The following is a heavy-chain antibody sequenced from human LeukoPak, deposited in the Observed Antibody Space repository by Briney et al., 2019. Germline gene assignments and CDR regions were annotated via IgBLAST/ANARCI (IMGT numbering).Heavy chain of an antibody. CDR3: ARGDLGTGGYYFDY. V-gene: IGHV1-46*01. CDR2: INPSGGST. D-gene: IGHD1-14*01. Sequence: ASVKVSCKASGYTFTSYYMHWVRQAPGQGLEWMGIINPSGGSTSYAQKFQGRVTMTTDTSTSTAYMELRSLRSDDTAVYYCARGDLGTGGYYFDYWGQGTLVTVSS. CDR1: GYTFTSYY. J-gene: IGHJ4*02.